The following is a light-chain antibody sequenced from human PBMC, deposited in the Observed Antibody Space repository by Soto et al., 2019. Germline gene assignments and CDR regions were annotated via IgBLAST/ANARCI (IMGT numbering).Light chain of an antibody. CDR3: SSYTSSSLYV. J-gene: IGLJ1*01. CDR2: DVS. Sequence: QSALTQPASVSGSPGQSITISCTGTSSDVGGYVYVSWYQLHPGKAPKLMIYDVSNRPSGVSNRFSGSKSGNTASLTISGHQAEDEADYYGSSYTSSSLYVFGTGTKLTVL. CDR1: SSDVGGYVY. V-gene: IGLV2-14*03.